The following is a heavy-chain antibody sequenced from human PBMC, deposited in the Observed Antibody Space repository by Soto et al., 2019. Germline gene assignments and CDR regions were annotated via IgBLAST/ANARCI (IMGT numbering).Heavy chain of an antibody. D-gene: IGHD3-3*02. CDR1: GFTFSSYA. CDR3: ERGTILARQHLDY. CDR2: ISISGGDE. Sequence: QVQLVESGGGVVQPGKSLRLSCAASGFTFSSYAMHWARQAPGKGLEWVTVISISGGDEYYAESVRGRFTISRDDSKNRLQLQMDSMSGEATAVYYGERGTILARQHLDYWGQGTLVTVSS. J-gene: IGHJ4*02. V-gene: IGHV3-30*03.